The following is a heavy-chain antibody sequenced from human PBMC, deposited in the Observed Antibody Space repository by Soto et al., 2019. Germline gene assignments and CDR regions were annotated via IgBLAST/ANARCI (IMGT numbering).Heavy chain of an antibody. CDR3: ACIFSGGYGYGFYYYGMDV. CDR2: IYYSGST. V-gene: IGHV4-39*01. D-gene: IGHD5-18*01. J-gene: IGHJ6*02. Sequence: PSETLSLTCAYYGGSFSSYYWGLIRQTQEKGQEWNGSIYYSGSTYYNPSLKSRVTISVDTSKNQFSLKLSSVTAADTAVYYCACIFSGGYGYGFYYYGMDVWGQGTTVTVSS. CDR1: GGSFSSYY.